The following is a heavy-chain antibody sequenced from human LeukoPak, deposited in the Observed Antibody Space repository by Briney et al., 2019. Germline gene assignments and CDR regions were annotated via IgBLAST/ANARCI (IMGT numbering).Heavy chain of an antibody. CDR2: ISYDGSNK. V-gene: IGHV3-30-3*01. J-gene: IGHJ3*02. CDR3: AREADYAGAFDI. D-gene: IGHD4-17*01. Sequence: GRSLRLSCAASGFTFSSYAMHWVRQAPGKGLEWVAVISYDGSNKYYADSVKGRFTISRDNSKNTLYLQTNSLRAEDTAVYYCAREADYAGAFDIWGQGTMVTVSS. CDR1: GFTFSSYA.